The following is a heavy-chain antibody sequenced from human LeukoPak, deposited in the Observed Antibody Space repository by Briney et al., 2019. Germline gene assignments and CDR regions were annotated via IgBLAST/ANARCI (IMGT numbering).Heavy chain of an antibody. CDR3: TSWGDTTAEYFQR. Sequence: GGSLRLSCVVSGFTFNRCWMNWVRQAPGKGLEWVAHINPDGRDTYYVDSVKGRFTISRDNAQNSMYLQMSSLRVEDTAVYYCTSWGDTTAEYFQRWGQGTLATVSS. CDR2: INPDGRDT. J-gene: IGHJ1*01. D-gene: IGHD2-21*02. CDR1: GFTFNRCW. V-gene: IGHV3-7*01.